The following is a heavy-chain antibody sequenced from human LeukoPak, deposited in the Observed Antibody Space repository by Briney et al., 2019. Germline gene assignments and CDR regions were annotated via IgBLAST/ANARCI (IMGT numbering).Heavy chain of an antibody. CDR1: GYTFTGYY. D-gene: IGHD3-3*01. V-gene: IGHV1-2*02. CDR3: ARDGHLLVGDDFWAAPRFHDYYYYGMDV. CDR2: INPNSGGT. Sequence: ASVKVSCKASGYTFTGYYMHWVRQAPGQGLEWMGWINPNSGGTNYAQKFQGRVTMTRDTSISTAYMELSRLRSDDTAVYYCARDGHLLVGDDFWAAPRFHDYYYYGMDVWGQGTTVTVSS. J-gene: IGHJ6*02.